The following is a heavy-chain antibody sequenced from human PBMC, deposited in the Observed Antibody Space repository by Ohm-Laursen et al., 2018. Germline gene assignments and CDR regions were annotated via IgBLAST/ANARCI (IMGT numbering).Heavy chain of an antibody. Sequence: ASVKVSCKASGYTFTGYYMHWVRQAPGQGLEWMGWMNPNSGNTGYAQKFQGRVTMTRNTSISTAYMELSSLRSEDTAVYYCARWSPFDYWGQGTLVTVSS. J-gene: IGHJ4*02. CDR3: ARWSPFDY. V-gene: IGHV1-8*02. CDR2: MNPNSGNT. D-gene: IGHD2-15*01. CDR1: GYTFTGYY.